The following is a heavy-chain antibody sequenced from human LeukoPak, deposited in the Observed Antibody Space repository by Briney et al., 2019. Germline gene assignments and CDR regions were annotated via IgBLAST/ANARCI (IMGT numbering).Heavy chain of an antibody. Sequence: PGGSLRLSCAASGFTFSSYSMNWVRQAPGKGLEWVSSISSSSSYIYYADSVKGRFTISRDNAKNSLYLQMNSLRAEDTAVYYCALDLSVVVPGAEQSLIDYWGQGTLVTVSS. J-gene: IGHJ4*02. D-gene: IGHD2-2*01. CDR3: ALDLSVVVPGAEQSLIDY. V-gene: IGHV3-21*01. CDR2: ISSSSSYI. CDR1: GFTFSSYS.